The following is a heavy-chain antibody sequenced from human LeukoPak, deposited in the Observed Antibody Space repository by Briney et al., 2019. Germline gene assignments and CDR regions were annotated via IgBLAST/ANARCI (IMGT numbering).Heavy chain of an antibody. CDR1: GFSVSSNY. CDR2: LYSDGTT. Sequence: PGGSLRLSCAASGFSVSSNYMTWVRQAPGKGLEWVSVLYSDGTTYYTDSVKGRFTISRDSSKNTLYLQMNSLRAEDTAVYYCVKGGGNVRRYFEYWGQGTLVTVSS. D-gene: IGHD4-23*01. J-gene: IGHJ4*02. CDR3: VKGGGNVRRYFEY. V-gene: IGHV3-53*01.